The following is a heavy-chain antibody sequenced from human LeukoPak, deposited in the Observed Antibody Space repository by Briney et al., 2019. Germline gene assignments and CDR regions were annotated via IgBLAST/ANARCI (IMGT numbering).Heavy chain of an antibody. D-gene: IGHD6-19*01. CDR2: ISSSSSYI. J-gene: IGHJ4*02. CDR3: AREVGQWLAYFDY. V-gene: IGHV3-21*01. Sequence: GGSLRLSCAASGFTFSSYSMNWVRQAPGKGLEWVSSISSSSSYIYYADSVKGRFTISRDNAKNSLYLQMNSLRAEDTAVYYCAREVGQWLAYFDYWGQGTLVTVSS. CDR1: GFTFSSYS.